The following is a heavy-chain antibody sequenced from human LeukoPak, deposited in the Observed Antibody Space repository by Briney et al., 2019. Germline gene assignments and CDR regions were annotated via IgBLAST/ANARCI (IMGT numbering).Heavy chain of an antibody. CDR1: GGSISSYY. D-gene: IGHD2-2*01. Sequence: ETLSLTCTVSGGSISSYYWSWIRQPPGKGLEWIGYIYYSGSTNYNPSLKSRVTISVDTSKNQFSLKLSSVTAADTAVYYCARGAEDVVVVPNQNWFDPWGQGTLVTVSS. CDR3: ARGAEDVVVVPNQNWFDP. J-gene: IGHJ5*02. CDR2: IYYSGST. V-gene: IGHV4-59*08.